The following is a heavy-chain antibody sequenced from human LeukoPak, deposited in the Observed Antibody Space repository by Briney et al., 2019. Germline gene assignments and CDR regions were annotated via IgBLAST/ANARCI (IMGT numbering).Heavy chain of an antibody. CDR2: IYYSGST. D-gene: IGHD6-13*01. CDR1: GGSISSYY. CDR3: ARGKYSSSDY. V-gene: IGHV4-59*01. J-gene: IGHJ4*02. Sequence: SSETLSLTCTVSGGSISSYYWSWIRQPPGKGLEWIGYIYYSGSTNYNPSLKSRVTISVDTSKNQFSLKLSSVTAEDTAVYYCARGKYSSSDYWGQGTLVTVSS.